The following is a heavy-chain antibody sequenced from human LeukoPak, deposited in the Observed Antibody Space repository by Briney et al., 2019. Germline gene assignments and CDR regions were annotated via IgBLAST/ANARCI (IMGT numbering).Heavy chain of an antibody. D-gene: IGHD3-22*01. J-gene: IGHJ6*02. V-gene: IGHV4-39*07. CDR2: IFYGGSS. CDR1: GASISSSTYY. CDR3: ARDLRQVYYDSRVYYYYGMDV. Sequence: SETLSLTCTVSGASISSSTYYWGWIRQPPGKGLEWIGSIFYGGSSYYNPSLKSRGTMSVDTTENQVSLKLSSVTAADTAVYYCARDLRQVYYDSRVYYYYGMDVWGQGTTVTVSS.